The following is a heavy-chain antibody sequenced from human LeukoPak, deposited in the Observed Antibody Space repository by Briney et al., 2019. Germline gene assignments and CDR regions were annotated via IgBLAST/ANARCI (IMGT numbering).Heavy chain of an antibody. Sequence: PSETLSLTCTVSGGYIGSYYWSWIRQPAGKGLEWIGRIYTSENTDYNPSLKSRVTMSVDTSTSQFSLRLTSVTAADTAVYYCAREGDYGDYSKSFYYMDVWGKGTTVTVSS. J-gene: IGHJ6*03. CDR3: AREGDYGDYSKSFYYMDV. V-gene: IGHV4-4*07. D-gene: IGHD4-17*01. CDR2: IYTSENT. CDR1: GGYIGSYY.